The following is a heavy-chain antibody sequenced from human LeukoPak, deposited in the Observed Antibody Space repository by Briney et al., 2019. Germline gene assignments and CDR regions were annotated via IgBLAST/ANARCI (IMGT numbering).Heavy chain of an antibody. Sequence: SGPTLVKPTHTLTLTCTFSGFSLTTRGVGVGWIRQPPRKALEWLALIYWDDEKFYSPSLKTRVTITRDTSKNQVVLTVTNMDPLDTATYYCAYGAGGYGYFDSWGPGTLVTVSS. J-gene: IGHJ4*02. CDR3: AYGAGGYGYFDS. D-gene: IGHD5-12*01. CDR2: IYWDDEK. CDR1: GFSLTTRGVG. V-gene: IGHV2-5*02.